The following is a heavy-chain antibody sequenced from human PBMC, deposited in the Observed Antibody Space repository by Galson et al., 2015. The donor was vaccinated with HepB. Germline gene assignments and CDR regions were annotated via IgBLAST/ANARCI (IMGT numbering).Heavy chain of an antibody. J-gene: IGHJ5*02. V-gene: IGHV1-69*04. CDR3: ATSPHAFSSGMFDP. Sequence: SVKVSCKASGGSFDNYVFTWLRQAPGQGLEWVGRSIPKIGLTSFAQTFQDRLTITTDKSTRSFFMELRYLRGDDTAVYYCATSPHAFSSGMFDPWGQGTLVMVSS. CDR2: SIPKIGLT. CDR1: GGSFDNYV. D-gene: IGHD3-10*01.